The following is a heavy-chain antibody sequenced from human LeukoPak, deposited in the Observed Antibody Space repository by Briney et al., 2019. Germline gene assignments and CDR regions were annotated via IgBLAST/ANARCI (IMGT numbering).Heavy chain of an antibody. V-gene: IGHV4-34*01. CDR1: GGSFSRYY. CDR2: INHSGST. D-gene: IGHD3-10*01. J-gene: IGHJ4*02. CDR3: ARGLSPRINMVRGVRPPFRGVFDY. Sequence: AETLSPTCAVNGGSFSRYYSSWTRQPPGKGLEWIAEINHSGSTNYNPSLKSRVTVSVDTSKNQFSLKLSSVTAADTAVYYCARGLSPRINMVRGVRPPFRGVFDYWGQGTLVTVSS.